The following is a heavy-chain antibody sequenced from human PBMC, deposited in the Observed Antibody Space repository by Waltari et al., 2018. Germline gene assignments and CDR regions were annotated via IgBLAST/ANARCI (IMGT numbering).Heavy chain of an antibody. CDR1: GYTFTGYY. CDR2: SNHTRGGT. CDR3: ARGASEQQLVQDY. V-gene: IGHV1-2*02. Sequence: QVQLVQSGAEVKKPGASVKVSCKASGYTFTGYYMHWVRQAPGQGLEGMGWSNHTRGGTTYARKCQGRVTMARDTSISTAYMELSRLRSDDTAVYYCARGASEQQLVQDYWGQGTLVTVSS. J-gene: IGHJ4*02. D-gene: IGHD6-13*01.